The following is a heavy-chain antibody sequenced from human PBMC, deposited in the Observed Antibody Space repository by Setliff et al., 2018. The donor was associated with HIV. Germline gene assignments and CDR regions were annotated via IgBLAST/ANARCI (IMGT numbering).Heavy chain of an antibody. CDR1: GYTFTAFG. J-gene: IGHJ3*02. CDR2: SSTYNGNT. D-gene: IGHD1-26*01. Sequence: GASVKVSCKASGYTFTAFGMNWLRQAPGQGPEWMGWSSTYNGNTNYAQKFQGRVTMTTDTSTSTVYMELSSLRSEDTAVYYCARVGATPIDAFDIWGQGTMVTVSS. V-gene: IGHV1-18*01. CDR3: ARVGATPIDAFDI.